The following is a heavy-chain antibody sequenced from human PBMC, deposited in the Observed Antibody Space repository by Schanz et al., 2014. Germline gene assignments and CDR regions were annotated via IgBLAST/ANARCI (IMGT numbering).Heavy chain of an antibody. J-gene: IGHJ5*02. V-gene: IGHV4-59*08. CDR1: GGSIRTYF. D-gene: IGHD6-19*01. CDR3: ARQYSGWSRFDP. CDR2: IYYSGST. Sequence: QVQLQESGPGLVKPSETLSLTCSVSGGSIRTYFWAWIRQPPGKGLEWIGFIYYSGSTNYNPSLKGGVTIPVDMPKNQFALTLNSGTAADTGVYYCARQYSGWSRFDPWGQGALVTVSS.